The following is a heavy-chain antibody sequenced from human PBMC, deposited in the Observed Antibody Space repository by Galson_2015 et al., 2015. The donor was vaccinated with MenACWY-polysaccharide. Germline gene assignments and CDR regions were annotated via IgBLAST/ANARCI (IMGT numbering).Heavy chain of an antibody. CDR3: VREGENAVAAPLDI. J-gene: IGHJ3*02. D-gene: IGHD6-19*01. V-gene: IGHV3-74*01. CDR2: INSDGST. Sequence: SLRLSCAVSGFTFSSYWMNWVRQAPGKGLVWISRINSDGSTSCADSVKGRFTMSRDNAKNTVYLQMNSLRAEDTAVYYCVREGENAVAAPLDISGQGTMVTVSS. CDR1: GFTFSSYW.